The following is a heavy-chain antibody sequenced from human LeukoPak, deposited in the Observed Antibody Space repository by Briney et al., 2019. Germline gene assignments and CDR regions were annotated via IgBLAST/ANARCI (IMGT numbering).Heavy chain of an antibody. CDR2: IYTSGST. Sequence: SETLSLTCTVSGGSISSYYWSWIRQPPGEGLEWIGYIYTSGSTNYNPSLKSRVTISVDTSKNQFSLKLSSVTAADTAVYYCARGGGGYCSSTSCYLGAFDIWGQGTMVTVSS. CDR3: ARGGGGYCSSTSCYLGAFDI. J-gene: IGHJ3*02. CDR1: GGSISSYY. V-gene: IGHV4-4*09. D-gene: IGHD2-2*01.